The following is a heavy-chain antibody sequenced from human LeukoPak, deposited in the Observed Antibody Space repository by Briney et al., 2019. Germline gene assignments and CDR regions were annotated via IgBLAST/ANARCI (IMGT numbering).Heavy chain of an antibody. V-gene: IGHV3-30*04. CDR1: GFTISGDA. Sequence: TGGSLRLSCTASGFTISGDAMHWVRQAPGKGLQWVAHISFDGSYKYYADSVKGRFTISRDNSKNTLYLQMNSLRTDDTALFYCARDTLDALDLWGPGTLVTVSS. CDR3: ARDTLDALDL. CDR2: ISFDGSYK. J-gene: IGHJ3*01.